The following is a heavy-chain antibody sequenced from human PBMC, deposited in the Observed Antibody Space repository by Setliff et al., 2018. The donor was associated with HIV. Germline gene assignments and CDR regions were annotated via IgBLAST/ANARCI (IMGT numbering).Heavy chain of an antibody. CDR2: INPNSGGT. CDR1: GYTFTGYY. Sequence: GASVKVSCTASGYTFTGYYMHWVRQAPGQGLEWMGWINPNSGGTNYAQKFQGRVTMTRDTSISTAYMELSRLRSDDTAVYYCAGVPGRYDSSGYAFDIWGQGTMVTVSS. J-gene: IGHJ3*02. D-gene: IGHD3-22*01. V-gene: IGHV1-2*02. CDR3: AGVPGRYDSSGYAFDI.